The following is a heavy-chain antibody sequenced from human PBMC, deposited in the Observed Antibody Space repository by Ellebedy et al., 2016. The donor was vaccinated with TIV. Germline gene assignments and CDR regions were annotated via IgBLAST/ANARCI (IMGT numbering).Heavy chain of an antibody. V-gene: IGHV1-69*13. CDR1: GGTFSSYA. CDR2: IIPIFGTA. CDR3: ARDFTGTGDDY. Sequence: SVKVSXKASGGTFSSYAISWVRHAPGQGLEWMGGIIPIFGTANYAQKFQGRVTITADESTSTAYMELSSLRSEDTAVYYCARDFTGTGDDYWGQGTLVTVSS. D-gene: IGHD1-7*01. J-gene: IGHJ4*02.